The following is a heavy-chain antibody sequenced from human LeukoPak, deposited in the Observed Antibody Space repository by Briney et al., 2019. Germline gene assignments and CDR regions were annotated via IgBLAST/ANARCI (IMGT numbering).Heavy chain of an antibody. J-gene: IGHJ5*02. Sequence: ASVKVSCKASGYTFNSYAITWVRQAPGQGLEWMGWISTYNGITSYAQKLQGRVTMTTDTSSTTAYMELRSLRSEDTAMYYCARKNYCSGGSCYSRGWFDPWGQGTLVTVSS. CDR1: GYTFNSYA. CDR2: ISTYNGIT. CDR3: ARKNYCSGGSCYSRGWFDP. V-gene: IGHV1-18*01. D-gene: IGHD2-15*01.